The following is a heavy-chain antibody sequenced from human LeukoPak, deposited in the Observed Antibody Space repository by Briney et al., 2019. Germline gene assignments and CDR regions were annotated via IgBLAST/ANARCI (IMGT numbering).Heavy chain of an antibody. CDR3: ATDALRVGATLENAFDI. CDR2: INPSGGST. Sequence: WASVKVSCKASGYTFTGYYIHWVRQAPGQGLECMGIINPSGGSTSYAQKFQGRVTMTEDTSTDTAYMELSSLRSEDTAVYYCATDALRVGATLENAFDIWGQGTMVTVSS. CDR1: GYTFTGYY. D-gene: IGHD1-26*01. V-gene: IGHV1-46*01. J-gene: IGHJ3*02.